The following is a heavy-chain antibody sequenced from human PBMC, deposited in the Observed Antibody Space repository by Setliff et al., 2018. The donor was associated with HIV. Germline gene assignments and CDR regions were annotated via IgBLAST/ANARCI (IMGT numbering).Heavy chain of an antibody. Sequence: SETLSLTCAMYGGSLSGYHWSWIRQSPEKGLEWIGEINHSGSTNYNPSLKSRVTMSVDTSKNQFSLKLSSVTAADTAVNYCAGGGGYDRSCYYPIDYWGQGTPVTVSS. CDR1: GGSLSGYH. CDR2: INHSGST. V-gene: IGHV4-34*01. J-gene: IGHJ4*02. D-gene: IGHD3-22*01. CDR3: AGGGGYDRSCYYPIDY.